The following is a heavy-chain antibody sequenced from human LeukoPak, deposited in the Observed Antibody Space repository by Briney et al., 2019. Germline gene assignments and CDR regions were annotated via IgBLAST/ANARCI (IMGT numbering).Heavy chain of an antibody. CDR3: ARFSVAAAGTGWFDP. CDR1: GVSISSYY. Sequence: SETLSLTCTVSGVSISSYYWSWIRQPPGKGLELIGYIYYSGSTNYNPSLKSRVTISVDTSKNHLSLKLSSVAAADTAVYYCARFSVAAAGTGWFDPWGQGTLVTVSA. CDR2: IYYSGST. V-gene: IGHV4-59*01. J-gene: IGHJ5*02. D-gene: IGHD6-13*01.